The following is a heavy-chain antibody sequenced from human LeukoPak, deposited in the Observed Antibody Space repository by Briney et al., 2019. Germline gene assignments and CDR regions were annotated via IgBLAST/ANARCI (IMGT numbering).Heavy chain of an antibody. CDR2: INHSGST. V-gene: IGHV4-34*01. J-gene: IGHJ4*02. CDR3: ARGIVGATRGLFDY. CDR1: GGSFSGYY. Sequence: SETLSLTCAVYGGSFSGYYGSWIRQSPGKGLESIGEINHSGSTNYNPSLKSRVTISVDTSMNQFSLKLSSVTAADTAVYYCARGIVGATRGLFDYWGQGILVTVSS. D-gene: IGHD1-26*01.